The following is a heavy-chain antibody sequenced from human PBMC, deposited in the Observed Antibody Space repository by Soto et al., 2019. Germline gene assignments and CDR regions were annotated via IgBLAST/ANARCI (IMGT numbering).Heavy chain of an antibody. CDR3: AREGSSGWNGLNWFDP. D-gene: IGHD6-19*01. CDR1: GFTFSSYS. CDR2: ISSSSSTI. J-gene: IGHJ5*02. Sequence: EVQLVESGGGLVQPGGSLRLSCAASGFTFSSYSMNWVRQAPGTGLEWVSYISSSSSTIYYADSVKGRFTISRDNAKNSLYLQMNSLRAEDTAVYYCAREGSSGWNGLNWFDPWGQGTLVTVSS. V-gene: IGHV3-48*01.